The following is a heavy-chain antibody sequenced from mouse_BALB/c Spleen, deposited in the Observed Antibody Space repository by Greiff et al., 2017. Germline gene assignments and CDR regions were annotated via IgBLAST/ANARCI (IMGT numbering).Heavy chain of an antibody. CDR2: ISSGGSYT. Sequence: EVQGVESGGDLVKPGGSLKLSCAASGFTFSSYGMSWVRQTPDKRLEWVATISSGGSYTYYPDSVKGRFTISRDNAKNTLYLQMSSLKSEDTAMYYCARQGDGYYYYAMDYWGQGTSVTVSS. D-gene: IGHD2-3*01. V-gene: IGHV5-6*01. CDR3: ARQGDGYYYYAMDY. CDR1: GFTFSSYG. J-gene: IGHJ4*01.